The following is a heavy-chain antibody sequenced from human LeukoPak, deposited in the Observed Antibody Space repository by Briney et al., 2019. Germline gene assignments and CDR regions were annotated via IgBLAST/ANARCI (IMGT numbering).Heavy chain of an antibody. Sequence: SETLSLTCTVSGYSMSSGYYWGWIRQPPGKGLQWIGSIFHSGNSYYNPSLKGRVTISVDTSKNQFSLKVNSVTAADTAVYYCARVGYNWNLWFDFWGQGTTVTVSS. CDR2: IFHSGNS. D-gene: IGHD1-7*01. CDR3: ARVGYNWNLWFDF. J-gene: IGHJ3*01. V-gene: IGHV4-38-2*02. CDR1: GYSMSSGYY.